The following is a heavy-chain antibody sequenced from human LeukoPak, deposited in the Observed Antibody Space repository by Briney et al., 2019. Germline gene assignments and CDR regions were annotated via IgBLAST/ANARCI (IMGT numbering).Heavy chain of an antibody. CDR1: GGTFSSYA. CDR3: ARGEYGDLFPAIYYYYYMDV. D-gene: IGHD4-17*01. CDR2: IIPIFGTA. V-gene: IGHV1-69*05. Sequence: GASVKVSCKASGGTFSSYAISWVRQAPGQGLEWMGGIIPIFGTANYAQKFQGRVTITTDESTSTAYMELSSLRSEDTAVYYCARGEYGDLFPAIYYYYYMDVWGKGTTVTVSS. J-gene: IGHJ6*03.